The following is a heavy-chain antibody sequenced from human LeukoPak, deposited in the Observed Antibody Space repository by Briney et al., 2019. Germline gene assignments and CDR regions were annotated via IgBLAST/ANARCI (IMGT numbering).Heavy chain of an antibody. Sequence: GGSLRLSCEASGFTSSINWMSWVRQAPGKGPEWVANIKPDGTEKYYVDSVKGRFTISRDNAKNSLYLQMNSLRAEDTAVYYCARPGVSYTLGNWGQGTLVTVSS. J-gene: IGHJ4*02. CDR3: ARPGVSYTLGN. V-gene: IGHV3-7*03. D-gene: IGHD2/OR15-2a*01. CDR1: GFTSSINW. CDR2: IKPDGTEK.